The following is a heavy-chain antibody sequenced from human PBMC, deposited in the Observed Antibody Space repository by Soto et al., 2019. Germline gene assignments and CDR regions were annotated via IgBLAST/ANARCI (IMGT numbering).Heavy chain of an antibody. CDR2: IYPGDSDT. CDR3: ARNPTKGVDYYYGMDV. J-gene: IGHJ6*02. V-gene: IGHV5-51*01. Sequence: PGECLKISFKCSGYSFTSYWIGWVRQMPGKGLEWMGIIYPGDSDTRYSPSFQGQVTISADKSISTAYLQWSSLKASDTAMYYCARNPTKGVDYYYGMDVWGQGTTVTVSS. D-gene: IGHD2-8*01. CDR1: GYSFTSYW.